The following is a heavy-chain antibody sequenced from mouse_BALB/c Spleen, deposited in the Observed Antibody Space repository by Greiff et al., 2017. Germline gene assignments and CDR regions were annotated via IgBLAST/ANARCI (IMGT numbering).Heavy chain of an antibody. J-gene: IGHJ4*01. CDR1: GFSLTSYG. Sequence: VQLVESGPGLVAPSQSLSITCTVSGFSLTSYGVHWVRQPPGKGLEWLGVIWAGGSTNYNSALMSRLSISKDNSKSQVFLKMNSLQTDDTAMYYCARVYYYGSSYVRAMDYWGQGTSVTVSS. CDR3: ARVYYYGSSYVRAMDY. D-gene: IGHD1-1*01. V-gene: IGHV2-9*02. CDR2: IWAGGST.